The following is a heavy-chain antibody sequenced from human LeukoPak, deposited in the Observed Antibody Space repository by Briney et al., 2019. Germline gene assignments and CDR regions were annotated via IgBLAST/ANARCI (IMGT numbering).Heavy chain of an antibody. CDR3: ARGRGYSSGWYGDWFDP. Sequence: ASVKVSSKASGYTFTSYDINWVRQATGQGLEWMGWMNPNSGNTGYAQKFQGRVTMTRNTSTSTAYMELSSLRSEDTAVYYCARGRGYSSGWYGDWFDPWGQGTLVTVSS. CDR1: GYTFTSYD. V-gene: IGHV1-8*01. J-gene: IGHJ5*02. CDR2: MNPNSGNT. D-gene: IGHD6-19*01.